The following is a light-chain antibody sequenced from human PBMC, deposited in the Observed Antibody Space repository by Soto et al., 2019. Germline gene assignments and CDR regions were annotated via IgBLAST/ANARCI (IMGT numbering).Light chain of an antibody. CDR1: QSISSW. V-gene: IGKV1-5*01. J-gene: IGKJ3*01. CDR3: QQSYSRVFT. Sequence: DIQMTQSPSTLSASVGDRVTITCRASQSISSWLAWYQQKQGKAPKLLIYDASSLESGVPSRFSGSGSGTEFTLTISSLQPDDFATYYCQQSYSRVFTFGPGTKVDF. CDR2: DAS.